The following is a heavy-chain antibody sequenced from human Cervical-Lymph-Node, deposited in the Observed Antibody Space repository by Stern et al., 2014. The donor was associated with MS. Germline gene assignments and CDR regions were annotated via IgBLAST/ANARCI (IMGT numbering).Heavy chain of an antibody. V-gene: IGHV4-31*03. D-gene: IGHD6-13*01. CDR1: GGSISTDGYY. CDR3: ARDDRGSSWYRFDF. Sequence: QVQLQESGPGVAKPSQTLSLTCTVSGGSISTDGYYWTWIRQHPGKGLEWIGYIYYSGSTYYTPSSRSRVTMSLDTSKNQFSLTLSSVTAADTAIYYCARDDRGSSWYRFDFWGQGTLVTVSS. J-gene: IGHJ4*02. CDR2: IYYSGST.